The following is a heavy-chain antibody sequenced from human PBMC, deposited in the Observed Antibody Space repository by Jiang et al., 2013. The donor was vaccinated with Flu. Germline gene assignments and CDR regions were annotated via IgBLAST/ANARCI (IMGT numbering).Heavy chain of an antibody. CDR2: IKQDGSVK. CDR3: ARDEVSGNDY. V-gene: IGHV3-7*03. J-gene: IGHJ4*02. D-gene: IGHD1-26*01. CDR1: GFTLSSYW. Sequence: VQLLESGGGLVQPGGSVRLSCAASGFTLSSYWMSWVRQAPGKGLEWVANIKQDGSVKHYVDSVKGRFTISRDNAKNSVYLQMNSLRAEDTAVYYCARDEVSGNDYWGQGTLVTVSP.